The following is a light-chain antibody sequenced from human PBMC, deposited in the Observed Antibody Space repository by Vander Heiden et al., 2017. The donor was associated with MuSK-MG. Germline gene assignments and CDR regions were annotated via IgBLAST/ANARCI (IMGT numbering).Light chain of an antibody. J-gene: IGKJ1*01. V-gene: IGKV3-20*01. Sequence: EIVLTQCPGTLSLSPGERATLSCRASQSVSSSYLAWYQQKPGQAPRLLIYGASSRATGIPDRFSGSGSGTDFTLTISRLEPEDFAVYYCQQYGSSQTFGQGTKVEIK. CDR2: GAS. CDR1: QSVSSSY. CDR3: QQYGSSQT.